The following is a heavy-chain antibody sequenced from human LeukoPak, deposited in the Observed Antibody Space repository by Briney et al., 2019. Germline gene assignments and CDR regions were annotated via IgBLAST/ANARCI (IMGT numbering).Heavy chain of an antibody. Sequence: GASVKVSCKASGYTFTSYYMHWVRQAPGQGLEWMGWISAYNGNTDYAQNFQGRITMTTDKSTRTAYLELRRLRPDDTAVYYCAREEYHLVSLDPWGQGTLVTVSS. CDR3: AREEYHLVSLDP. J-gene: IGHJ5*02. CDR1: GYTFTSYY. CDR2: ISAYNGNT. D-gene: IGHD2-2*01. V-gene: IGHV1-18*04.